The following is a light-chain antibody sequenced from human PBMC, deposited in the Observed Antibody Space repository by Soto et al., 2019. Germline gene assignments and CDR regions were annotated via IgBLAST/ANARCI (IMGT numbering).Light chain of an antibody. CDR1: QSVSSSY. V-gene: IGKV3-20*01. Sequence: EIVLTQSPGTLSLSPGERATLSCRASQSVSSSYLAWYQQKPGQAPRLLIYGASSRATGIPDSFSGSGSGTDFTLTISRLEPEDFAVYYCQQYGSAPLYTFGQRTKLEIK. J-gene: IGKJ2*01. CDR2: GAS. CDR3: QQYGSAPLYT.